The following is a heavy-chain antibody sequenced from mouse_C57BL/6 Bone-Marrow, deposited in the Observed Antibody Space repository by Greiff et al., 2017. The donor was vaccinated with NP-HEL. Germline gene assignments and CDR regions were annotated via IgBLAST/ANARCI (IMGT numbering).Heavy chain of an antibody. J-gene: IGHJ3*01. CDR3: ARGLRSAWFAY. Sequence: VQLQQSGAELAKPGASVKLSCKASGYTFPSYWMHWVKQRPGQGLEWIGYINPSSGYTKYNQKFKDQATLTADKSSSTAYMQLSSLTYEDSAVYYCARGLRSAWFAYWGQGTLVTVSA. CDR1: GYTFPSYW. V-gene: IGHV1-7*01. CDR2: INPSSGYT. D-gene: IGHD1-1*01.